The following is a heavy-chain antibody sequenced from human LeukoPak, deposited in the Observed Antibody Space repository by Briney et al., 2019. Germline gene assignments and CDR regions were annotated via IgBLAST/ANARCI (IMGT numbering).Heavy chain of an antibody. V-gene: IGHV3-21*04. CDR1: GFTFSSYS. Sequence: KPGWSLRPSCAASGFTFSSYSMNGLRQPPGRGVEWVSSITSSSSYIYYAASLKRRFTFSRDNVKNSLFLQMNSLTAEDAPVYYCARENVGAAESYYFDYWGQGTLVTVSS. CDR2: ITSSSSYI. D-gene: IGHD1-26*01. J-gene: IGHJ4*02. CDR3: ARENVGAAESYYFDY.